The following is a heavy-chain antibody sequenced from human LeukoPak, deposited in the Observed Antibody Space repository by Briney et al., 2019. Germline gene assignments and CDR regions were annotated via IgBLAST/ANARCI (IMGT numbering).Heavy chain of an antibody. V-gene: IGHV1-18*01. CDR2: ISAYNGNT. J-gene: IGHJ3*02. CDR1: GYTFTSYG. D-gene: IGHD2-15*01. CDR3: ARPLYCSGGSCYDAFDI. Sequence: ASVKVSCKASGYTFTSYGISWVRQAPGQGLEWMGWISAYNGNTNYAQKLQGRVTMTTDTSTSTAYMELRSLRSDDTAVYYCARPLYCSGGSCYDAFDIWGQGTVVTVSS.